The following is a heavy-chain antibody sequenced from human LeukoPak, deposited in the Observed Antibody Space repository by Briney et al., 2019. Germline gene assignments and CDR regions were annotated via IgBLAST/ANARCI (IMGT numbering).Heavy chain of an antibody. CDR3: ARDRTYFDGFDY. CDR2: ISSSSSYI. V-gene: IGHV3-21*01. CDR1: GFTFSSYS. J-gene: IGHJ4*02. D-gene: IGHD3-9*01. Sequence: GGSLRLSCAASGFTFSSYSMNWVRQAPGKGLEWVSSISSSSSYIYYADSVKGRFTISRDNSKNTLYLQMNSLRAEDTAVYYCARDRTYFDGFDYWGQGTLVTVSS.